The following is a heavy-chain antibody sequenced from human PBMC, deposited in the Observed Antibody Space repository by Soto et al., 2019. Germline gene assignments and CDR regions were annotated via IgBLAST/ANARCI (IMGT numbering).Heavy chain of an antibody. CDR3: ARDLGINWNPYYYYGMDV. D-gene: IGHD1-1*01. V-gene: IGHV1-69*01. J-gene: IGHJ6*02. CDR2: IIPIFGTA. Sequence: QVQLVQSGAEVKKPGSSVKVSCKASGGTFSSYAISWVRQAPGQGLEWMGGIIPIFGTANYAQKFQGRVTITADESTSTAYMELSSLRSEDTAVYYCARDLGINWNPYYYYGMDVWGQGPTVTVS. CDR1: GGTFSSYA.